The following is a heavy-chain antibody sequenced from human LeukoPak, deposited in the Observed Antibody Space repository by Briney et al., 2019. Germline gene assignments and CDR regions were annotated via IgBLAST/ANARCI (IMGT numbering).Heavy chain of an antibody. Sequence: GESLRLSCAASGFNFHRYVLHWVRPGTAKELAGFSVFETAGETHSAGSVKGRFTISKENAKNSLYLQMNSLRAGDTAVYYCVRDYSGENVFDIWGQGTMVTVSS. V-gene: IGHV3-13*04. CDR1: GFNFHRYV. CDR2: FETAGET. D-gene: IGHD3-16*01. J-gene: IGHJ3*02. CDR3: VRDYSGENVFDI.